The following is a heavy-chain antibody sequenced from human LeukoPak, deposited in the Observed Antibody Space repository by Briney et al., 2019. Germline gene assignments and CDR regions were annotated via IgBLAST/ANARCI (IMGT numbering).Heavy chain of an antibody. CDR2: IKQDGSEK. Sequence: PGGSLRLSCAASGFTFSSYWMSWVRQAPGKGLEWVANIKQDGSEKYYVDSVKGRFTISRDNAKNSLYLQMNSLRAEDTAVYYCAKDGYYYGSGSFNPSYYYYYMDVWGKGTTVTVSS. CDR3: AKDGYYYGSGSFNPSYYYYYMDV. CDR1: GFTFSSYW. J-gene: IGHJ6*03. D-gene: IGHD3-10*01. V-gene: IGHV3-7*01.